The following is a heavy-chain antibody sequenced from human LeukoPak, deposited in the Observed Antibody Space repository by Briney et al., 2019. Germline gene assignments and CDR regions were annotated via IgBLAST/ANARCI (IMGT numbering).Heavy chain of an antibody. J-gene: IGHJ4*02. Sequence: GGSLRLSCAASGFTFSGYTMNWVRQAPGKGLEWVSSIGTSGSNTYYSDSVKGRFTISRDNAENSLYLQMNNLRTEDTALYYCARDPRAGYLDNWGRGTLVTVSS. V-gene: IGHV3-21*04. CDR1: GFTFSGYT. CDR2: IGTSGSNT. D-gene: IGHD1-14*01. CDR3: ARDPRAGYLDN.